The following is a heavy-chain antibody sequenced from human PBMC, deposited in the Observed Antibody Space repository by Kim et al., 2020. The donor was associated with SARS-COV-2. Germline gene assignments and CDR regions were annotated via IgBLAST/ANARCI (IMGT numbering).Heavy chain of an antibody. CDR3: AVAAAGTGNWFDP. D-gene: IGHD6-13*01. V-gene: IGHV1-18*01. Sequence: YAQKLQGRVTMTTDTSTSTAYMELRSLRSDDTAVYYCAVAAAGTGNWFDPWGQGTLVTVSS. J-gene: IGHJ5*02.